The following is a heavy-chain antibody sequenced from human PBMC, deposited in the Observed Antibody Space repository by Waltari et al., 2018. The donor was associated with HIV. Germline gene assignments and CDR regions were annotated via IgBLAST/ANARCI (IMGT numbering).Heavy chain of an antibody. CDR1: GFTFSNYA. CDR2: ISGRGGST. J-gene: IGHJ5*02. D-gene: IGHD6-19*01. Sequence: EVQLLESGGGLVQPGGSLRLSCEASGFTFSNYAINWVRQAPGKGLEWVSAISGRGGSTHYADSVKGRFSISRDNSKNTLYLQMNSLRPEDTAIYYCAKGGRAVAGNWFDPWGQGTLVTVSS. CDR3: AKGGRAVAGNWFDP. V-gene: IGHV3-23*01.